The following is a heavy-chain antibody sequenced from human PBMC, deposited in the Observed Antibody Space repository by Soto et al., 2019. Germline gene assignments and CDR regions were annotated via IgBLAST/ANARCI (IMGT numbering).Heavy chain of an antibody. V-gene: IGHV4-59*01. CDR2: IYYSGST. CDR1: GGSISSYY. J-gene: IGHJ6*02. D-gene: IGHD1-26*01. CDR3: ARGEDVRELGYYYGMDV. Sequence: SETLSLTCTVSGGSISSYYWSWIRQPPGKGLEWIGYIYYSGSTNYNPSLKSRVTISVDTSKNQFSLKLSSVTAADTAVYYCARGEDVRELGYYYGMDVWGQGTTVTVSS.